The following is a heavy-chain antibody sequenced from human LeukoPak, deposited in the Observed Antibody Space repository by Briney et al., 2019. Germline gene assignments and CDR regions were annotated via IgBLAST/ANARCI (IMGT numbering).Heavy chain of an antibody. V-gene: IGHV3-33*01. CDR3: ARASDRDSSGYFSDY. CDR2: IWYDGSNK. Sequence: QPGRSLRLSCAASGFTFSSYGMPWVRQAPGKGLEWVAVIWYDGSNKYYADSVKGRFTISRDNSKNTLYLQMNSLRAEDTAVYYCARASDRDSSGYFSDYWGQGTLVTVSS. CDR1: GFTFSSYG. J-gene: IGHJ4*02. D-gene: IGHD3-22*01.